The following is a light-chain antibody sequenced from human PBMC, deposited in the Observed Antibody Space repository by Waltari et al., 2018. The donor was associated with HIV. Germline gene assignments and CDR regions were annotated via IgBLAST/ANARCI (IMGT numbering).Light chain of an antibody. CDR3: GTWDRTLSGGV. Sequence: QSVLTQPPSVSAAPGEKVTISCSASNSNIGNGYVSWYQHLPGAAPKLLIYANNKRPSGIPDRFSGSKSGTSATLDITGLQTGVEADDYCGTWDRTLSGGVFGGGTKLTVL. CDR2: ANN. J-gene: IGLJ3*02. V-gene: IGLV1-51*01. CDR1: NSNIGNGY.